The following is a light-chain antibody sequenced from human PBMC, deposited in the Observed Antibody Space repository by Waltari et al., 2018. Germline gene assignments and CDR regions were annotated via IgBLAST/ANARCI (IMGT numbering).Light chain of an antibody. V-gene: IGKV1-9*01. J-gene: IGKJ3*01. CDR1: QGIHYY. CDR3: QQLSSDPFT. CDR2: AAS. Sequence: TCRGSQGIHYYLAWYQHKPGNAPKLLIYAASTVQSGVPLRFSGSGSGTYFSLPIGSLQPEDFATYYVQQLSSDPFTVGSGTKVDI.